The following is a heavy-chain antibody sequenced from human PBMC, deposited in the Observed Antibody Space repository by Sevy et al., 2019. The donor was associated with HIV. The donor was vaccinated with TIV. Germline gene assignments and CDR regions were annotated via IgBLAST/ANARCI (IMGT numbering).Heavy chain of an antibody. CDR1: GYTYTSYD. CDR3: ARRYYDFWSGLYYFDY. CDR2: MNPNSGNT. Sequence: ASVKVSCKASGYTYTSYDINWVRLATRQGLEWMGWMNPNSGNTGYAQKFQGRVTMTRNTSISTAYMELSSLRSEDTAVYYCARRYYDFWSGLYYFDYWGQGTLVTVSS. D-gene: IGHD3-3*01. J-gene: IGHJ4*02. V-gene: IGHV1-8*01.